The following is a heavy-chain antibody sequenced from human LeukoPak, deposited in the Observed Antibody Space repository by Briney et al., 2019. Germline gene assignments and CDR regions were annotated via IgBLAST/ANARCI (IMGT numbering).Heavy chain of an antibody. CDR2: LDPEDGET. CDR1: GYTLTELS. CDR3: ATQPHYYDSSGDDY. J-gene: IGHJ4*02. D-gene: IGHD3-22*01. Sequence: ASVRVSCKVSGYTLTELSMHWVRQAPGKGLEWMGGLDPEDGETIYAQKFQGRVTMTEDTSTDTAYMELSSLRSEDTAVYYCATQPHYYDSSGDDYWGQGTLVTVSS. V-gene: IGHV1-24*01.